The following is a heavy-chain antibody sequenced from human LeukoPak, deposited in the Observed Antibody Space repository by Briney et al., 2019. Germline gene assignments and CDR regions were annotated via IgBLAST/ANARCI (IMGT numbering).Heavy chain of an antibody. CDR2: FDPEDGET. J-gene: IGHJ4*02. CDR1: GYTLTELS. Sequence: ASVKVSCKVSGYTLTELSMHWVRQAPGKGLEWMGGFDPEDGETIYAQKFQGRVTMTEDTSTDTAYMELSSLRSEDTAVYYCATASGDYDPLGYWGQGTLVTVSS. CDR3: ATASGDYDPLGY. V-gene: IGHV1-24*01. D-gene: IGHD4-17*01.